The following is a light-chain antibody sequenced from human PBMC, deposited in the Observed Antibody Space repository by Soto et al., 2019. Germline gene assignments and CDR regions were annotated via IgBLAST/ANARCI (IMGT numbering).Light chain of an antibody. V-gene: IGLV2-23*01. CDR1: SSDVGSYNL. J-gene: IGLJ3*02. CDR3: CSYAGSYSWV. Sequence: QSVLTQPASVSGSPGQSITISCTGTSSDVGSYNLVSWYQQHPGKAPKLMIYEGSKRPSGVPDRLSGSKSGNTASLTISGLQAEDEADYYCCSYAGSYSWVFGGGTKLTVL. CDR2: EGS.